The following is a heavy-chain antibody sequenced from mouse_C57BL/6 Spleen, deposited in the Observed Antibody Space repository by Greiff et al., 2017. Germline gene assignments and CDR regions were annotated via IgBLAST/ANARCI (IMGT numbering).Heavy chain of an antibody. CDR3: ARKCRDYYAMDD. CDR2: IWSGGST. V-gene: IGHV2-2*01. D-gene: IGHD6-1*01. Sequence: VHLVESGPGLVQPSQSLSITCTVSGFSLTSYGVHWVRQSPGKGLEWRGVIWSGGSTDYNAAFISRLSISKDNSKSHVFFKMNSLQADDTAIYYCARKCRDYYAMDDWGQGTSVTVSS. CDR1: GFSLTSYG. J-gene: IGHJ4*01.